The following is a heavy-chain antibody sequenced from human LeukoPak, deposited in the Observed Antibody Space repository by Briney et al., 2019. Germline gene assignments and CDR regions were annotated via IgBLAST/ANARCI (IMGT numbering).Heavy chain of an antibody. Sequence: SETLSLTCTVPGGSISSGSYYWSWIRQPAGKGLEWIGRIYTSGSTNYNPSLKSRVTISVDTSKNQFSLKLSSVTAADTAVYHCARLIKGIAAAGTTYWFDPWGQGTLVTVSS. D-gene: IGHD6-13*01. J-gene: IGHJ5*02. CDR2: IYTSGST. CDR1: GGSISSGSYY. CDR3: ARLIKGIAAAGTTYWFDP. V-gene: IGHV4-61*02.